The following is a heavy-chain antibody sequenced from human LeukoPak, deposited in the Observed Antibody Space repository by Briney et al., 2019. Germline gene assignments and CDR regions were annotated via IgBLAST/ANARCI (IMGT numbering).Heavy chain of an antibody. CDR1: GFTFSSYG. CDR3: ARLRLYNYGMDV. Sequence: PGGSLRLSCAASGFTFSSYGMHWVRQAPGKGLEWVAVIWYDGSNKYYADSVKGRFTISRDNAKNALYLQMNSLRAEDTAVYYCARLRLYNYGMDVWGQGTTVTVSS. V-gene: IGHV3-33*03. J-gene: IGHJ6*02. D-gene: IGHD4-17*01. CDR2: IWYDGSNK.